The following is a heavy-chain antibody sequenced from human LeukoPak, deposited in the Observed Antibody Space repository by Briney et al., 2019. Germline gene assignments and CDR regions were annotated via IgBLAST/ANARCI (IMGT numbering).Heavy chain of an antibody. Sequence: SETLSLTCTVSGGSISSGDYYWSWIRQPPGKGLEWIGYIYYSGSTYYNPSLKSRVTISVDTSKNQFSLKLSSVTAADTAVYYCARSYSSGWYYFDYWGQGTLVTVSS. CDR1: GGSISSGDYY. V-gene: IGHV4-30-4*01. J-gene: IGHJ4*02. CDR3: ARSYSSGWYYFDY. CDR2: IYYSGST. D-gene: IGHD6-19*01.